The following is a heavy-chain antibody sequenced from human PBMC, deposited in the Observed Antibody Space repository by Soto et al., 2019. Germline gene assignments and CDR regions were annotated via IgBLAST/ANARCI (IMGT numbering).Heavy chain of an antibody. CDR3: ATVTRYYYDSSGYPQIAAFNI. Sequence: ASVKVSCKVSGYTLTELSMHWVRQAPGKGLEWMGGFDPEDGETIYAQKFQGRVTMTEDTSTDTAYMELSSLRSEDTAVYYCATVTRYYYDSSGYPQIAAFNIWGQGTMVTVSS. CDR2: FDPEDGET. V-gene: IGHV1-24*01. J-gene: IGHJ3*02. D-gene: IGHD3-22*01. CDR1: GYTLTELS.